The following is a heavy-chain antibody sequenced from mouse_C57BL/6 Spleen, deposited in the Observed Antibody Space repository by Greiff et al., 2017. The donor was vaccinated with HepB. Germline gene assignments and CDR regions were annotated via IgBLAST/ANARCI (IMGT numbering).Heavy chain of an antibody. CDR3: ARGGADVEAIDD. CDR1: GYTFTSNG. CDR2: IYPRSGNT. Sequence: QVQLQQSGAELASPGAPVKLSCKASGYTFTSNGISWVKKSTGQGLERMGEIYPRSGNTYYNEKFKGKAKLTADKSSSKAYMELRSLTSEDSAVYSGARGGADVEAIDDWGHGTSVTVSS. V-gene: IGHV1-81*01. J-gene: IGHJ4*01.